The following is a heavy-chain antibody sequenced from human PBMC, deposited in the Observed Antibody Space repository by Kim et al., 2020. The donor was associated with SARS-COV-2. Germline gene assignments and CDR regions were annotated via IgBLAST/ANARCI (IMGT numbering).Heavy chain of an antibody. J-gene: IGHJ4*02. Sequence: SETLSLTCAVYGGSFSGYYWSWIRQPPGKGLEWIGEINHSGSTNYNPSLKSRVTISVDTSKNQFSLKLSSVTAADTAVYYCARTKPSLYYWGQGTLVTVSS. CDR1: GGSFSGYY. CDR2: INHSGST. V-gene: IGHV4-34*01. D-gene: IGHD2-8*01. CDR3: ARTKPSLYY.